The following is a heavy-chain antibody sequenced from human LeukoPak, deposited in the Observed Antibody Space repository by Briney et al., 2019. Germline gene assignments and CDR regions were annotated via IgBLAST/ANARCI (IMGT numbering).Heavy chain of an antibody. J-gene: IGHJ4*02. CDR1: GGSITTTNW. Sequence: PSGTLSLTCAVSGGSITTTNWWSLVRQPPGKGVELIGEDHLNGATNYNPSLESRFSMSIDKSNNHLSLEVTSVTAADTAMYYCTRESGAFSPFGFWGQGTLVTVSS. D-gene: IGHD1-26*01. CDR2: DHLNGAT. V-gene: IGHV4-4*02. CDR3: TRESGAFSPFGF.